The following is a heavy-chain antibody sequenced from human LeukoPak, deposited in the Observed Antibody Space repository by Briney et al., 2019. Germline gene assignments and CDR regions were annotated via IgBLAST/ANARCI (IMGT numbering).Heavy chain of an antibody. CDR3: ARGEGGDQPIDY. D-gene: IGHD2-21*01. J-gene: IGHJ4*02. V-gene: IGHV4-34*01. Sequence: PSETLSLTCAVYGGSFSDYYWRWIRQPPGKGLEWIGEINHSGSTNYNPSLKSRVTISVDTSKNQFSLKLTSVTAADTAVYYCARGEGGDQPIDYWGQGTLVTVSS. CDR2: INHSGST. CDR1: GGSFSDYY.